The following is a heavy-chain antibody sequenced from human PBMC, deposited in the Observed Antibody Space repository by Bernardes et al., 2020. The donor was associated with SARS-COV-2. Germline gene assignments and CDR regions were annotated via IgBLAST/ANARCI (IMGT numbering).Heavy chain of an antibody. V-gene: IGHV1-2*02. J-gene: IGHJ4*02. Sequence: ASVKVSCKTSGYSFTGYYMHWVRQAPGQGLEWMGSINPDSGGRNYAEKFQGRVSLTRDTSTRTAYMGVSRLTSDDTAVYYCARGVPDYRGQGTLVTVSS. CDR1: GYSFTGYY. CDR2: INPDSGGR. D-gene: IGHD3-16*01. CDR3: ARGVPDY.